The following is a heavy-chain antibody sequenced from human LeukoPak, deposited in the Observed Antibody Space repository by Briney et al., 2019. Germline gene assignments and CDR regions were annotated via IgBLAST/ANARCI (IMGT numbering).Heavy chain of an antibody. CDR3: ARARQELRYYYYGMDV. D-gene: IGHD3-10*01. CDR2: IYSGGST. V-gene: IGHV3-66*01. CDR1: GFTVSSNY. J-gene: IGHJ6*02. Sequence: GGSLRPSCAASGFTVSSNYMSWVRQAPGKGLEWVSVIYSGGSTYYADSVKGRFTISRDNSKNTLYLQMNSLRAEDTAVYYCARARQELRYYYYGMDVWGQGTTVTVSS.